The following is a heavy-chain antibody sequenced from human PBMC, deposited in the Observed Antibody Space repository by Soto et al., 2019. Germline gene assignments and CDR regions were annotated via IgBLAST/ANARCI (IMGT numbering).Heavy chain of an antibody. J-gene: IGHJ4*02. V-gene: IGHV4-59*01. Sequence: LSLTCTVSGGSISNFYWSWIRQPPGKGLEWIGYIYYSGTTSYNPSLNSRVTISVDTSKNQFSLKLNSVTAADTAVYYCARESYYGSGATVVGYWGLGTLVTVSS. D-gene: IGHD3-10*01. CDR2: IYYSGTT. CDR1: GGSISNFY. CDR3: ARESYYGSGATVVGY.